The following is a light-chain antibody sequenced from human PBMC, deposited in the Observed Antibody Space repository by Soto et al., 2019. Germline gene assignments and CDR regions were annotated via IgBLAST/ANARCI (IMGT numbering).Light chain of an antibody. CDR3: QQYNNWWT. CDR2: GAS. V-gene: IGKV3-15*01. Sequence: EIVMTQSPATLSVSPGERATLSCRASQSVSGNLAWYQQKPGQAPRLLIYGASSRATGIPARFSGSGSGTEFTLTISSLQSEDFAVYYCQQYNNWWTFGQGTKVE. CDR1: QSVSGN. J-gene: IGKJ1*01.